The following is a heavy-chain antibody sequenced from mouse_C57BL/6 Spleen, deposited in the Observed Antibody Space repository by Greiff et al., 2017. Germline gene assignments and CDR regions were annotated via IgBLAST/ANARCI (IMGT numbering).Heavy chain of an antibody. D-gene: IGHD2-3*01. CDR2: IWSGGST. J-gene: IGHJ3*01. CDR1: GFSLTSYG. Sequence: VKLMESGPGLVQPSQSLSITCTVSGFSLTSYGVHWVRQSPGKGLEWLGVIWSGGSTDYNAAFISRLSISKDNSKSQVFFKMNSLQADDTAIYYCARKGGSLYDGYYGGEFAYWGQGTLVTVSA. CDR3: ARKGGSLYDGYYGGEFAY. V-gene: IGHV2-2*01.